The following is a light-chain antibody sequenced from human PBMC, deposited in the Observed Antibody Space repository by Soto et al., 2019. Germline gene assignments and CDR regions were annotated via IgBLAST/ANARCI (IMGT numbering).Light chain of an antibody. Sequence: EIVLTQSPATLSLSPGERARLSCRASQSVSSYLAWYQQKPGQAPRLLIYDASNRATGIPARFSGSGSGTDFTLTISSLEPEDFAVYYCQQRSNWPPITFGQGTRLEIK. CDR2: DAS. J-gene: IGKJ5*01. CDR3: QQRSNWPPIT. CDR1: QSVSSY. V-gene: IGKV3-11*01.